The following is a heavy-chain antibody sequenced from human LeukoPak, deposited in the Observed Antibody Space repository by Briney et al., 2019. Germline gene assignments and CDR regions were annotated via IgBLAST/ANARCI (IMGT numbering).Heavy chain of an antibody. V-gene: IGHV5-51*01. CDR3: ARHNYDFWSGLRDWFDP. Sequence: GESLKISCKGSGYSFTRYWIGWVRQMPGKGLEWMGIIYPGDSDIRYSPSFQGQVTISADKSISTAYLQWSSLKASDTAMYYCARHNYDFWSGLRDWFDPWGQGTLVTVSS. D-gene: IGHD3-3*01. J-gene: IGHJ5*02. CDR1: GYSFTRYW. CDR2: IYPGDSDI.